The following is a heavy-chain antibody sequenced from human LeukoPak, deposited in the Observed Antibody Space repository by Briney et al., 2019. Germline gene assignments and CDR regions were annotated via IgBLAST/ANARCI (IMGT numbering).Heavy chain of an antibody. V-gene: IGHV4-4*02. D-gene: IGHD3-22*01. CDR1: GGSISSSYW. CDR2: VYHSGST. J-gene: IGHJ4*02. Sequence: SGTLSLTCAVSGGSISSSYWWSWVRPPPGKGLEWIGEVYHSGSTNYNPSLKSRVTISVDTSKNQFSLRLSSVTAADTAVYYCARDAYYYGGSGYFRFDYWGQGTLVTVSS. CDR3: ARDAYYYGGSGYFRFDY.